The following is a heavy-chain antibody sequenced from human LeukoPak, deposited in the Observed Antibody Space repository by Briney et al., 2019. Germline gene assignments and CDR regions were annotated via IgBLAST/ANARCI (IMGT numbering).Heavy chain of an antibody. CDR3: ARDWGTVTISPSNWFDP. CDR1: GFTFSSYS. CDR2: ISSSSSYI. D-gene: IGHD4-17*01. Sequence: PGGSLRLSCAASGFTFSSYSMNWVRQAPGKGLEWVSSISSSSSYIYYADSVKGRFTISRDNAKNSLYLQMNSLRAEDTAVYYCARDWGTVTISPSNWFDPWGQGTLVTVSS. V-gene: IGHV3-21*01. J-gene: IGHJ5*02.